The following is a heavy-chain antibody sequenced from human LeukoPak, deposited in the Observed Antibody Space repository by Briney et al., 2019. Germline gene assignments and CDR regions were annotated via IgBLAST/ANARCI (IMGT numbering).Heavy chain of an antibody. J-gene: IGHJ6*02. CDR1: GFTVSSNY. CDR2: IYSGGST. Sequence: GGSLRLSCAASGFTVSSNYMSWVRKAPGKGLEWVSVIYSGGSTYYADSVKGRFTISRDNSKNTLYLQMNSLRAEDTAVYYCARDWATYYDFWSGYRPRYGMDVWGQGTTVTVSS. CDR3: ARDWATYYDFWSGYRPRYGMDV. D-gene: IGHD3-3*01. V-gene: IGHV3-53*01.